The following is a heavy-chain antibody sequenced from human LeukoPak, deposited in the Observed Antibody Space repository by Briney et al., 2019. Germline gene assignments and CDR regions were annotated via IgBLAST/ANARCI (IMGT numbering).Heavy chain of an antibody. Sequence: SGTLSLTCAVYGGSFSGYYWSWIRQPPGKGLEWIGEINHSGSTDYNPSLKSRVTISVDTSKNQFSLKLGSVTAADTAVYYCARGTCSSTSCYAGPFYYYYYGMDVWGQGTTVTVSS. J-gene: IGHJ6*02. CDR1: GGSFSGYY. V-gene: IGHV4-34*01. CDR3: ARGTCSSTSCYAGPFYYYYYGMDV. CDR2: INHSGST. D-gene: IGHD2-2*01.